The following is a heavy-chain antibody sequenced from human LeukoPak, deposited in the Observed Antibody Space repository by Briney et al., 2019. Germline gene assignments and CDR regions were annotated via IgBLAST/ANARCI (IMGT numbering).Heavy chain of an antibody. CDR3: ARGLGFAARPLCYFDY. CDR2: IIPILGIA. Sequence: ASVRVSCKASGGTFSSYAISWVRQAPGQGLEWMGRIIPILGIANYAQKFQGRVTITADKSTSTAYMELSSLRSEDTAVYYCARGLGFAARPLCYFDYWGQGTLVTVSS. J-gene: IGHJ4*02. CDR1: GGTFSSYA. D-gene: IGHD6-6*01. V-gene: IGHV1-69*04.